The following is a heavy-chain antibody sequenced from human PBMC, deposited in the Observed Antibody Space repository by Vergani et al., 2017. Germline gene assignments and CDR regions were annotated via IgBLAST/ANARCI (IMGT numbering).Heavy chain of an antibody. CDR1: GFAFSSYA. CDR2: ISYDGSNK. CDR3: ARAAARRGRYYYYYQDV. Sequence: QVQLVESGGGVVQPGRSLRLSCAASGFAFSSYAMHWVRQAPLKGLEGVSGISYDGSNKYYADSVKGRFTISRNNSKNTLYLQMNSLRAEDTAVYYCARAAARRGRYYYYYQDVWGKGTTVTVSS. V-gene: IGHV3-30-3*01. J-gene: IGHJ6*03. D-gene: IGHD6-6*01.